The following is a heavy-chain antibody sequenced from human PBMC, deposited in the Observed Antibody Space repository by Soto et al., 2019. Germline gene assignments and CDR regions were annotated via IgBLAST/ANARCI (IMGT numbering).Heavy chain of an antibody. D-gene: IGHD6-6*01. CDR2: IIPIFGTA. Sequence: GASVKVSCKASGGTFSSYAISWVRQAPGQGLEWMGGIIPIFGTANYAQKFQGRVTITADKSTSTAYMELSSLRSEDAAVYYCARGELYSSSPPDFDPGGQGTRVTVSS. CDR1: GGTFSSYA. J-gene: IGHJ5*02. V-gene: IGHV1-69*06. CDR3: ARGELYSSSPPDFDP.